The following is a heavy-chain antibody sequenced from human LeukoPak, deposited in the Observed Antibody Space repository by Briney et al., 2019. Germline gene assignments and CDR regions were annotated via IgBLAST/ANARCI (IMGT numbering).Heavy chain of an antibody. CDR3: AKAQSIAARSGIDY. Sequence: GGSLRLSCAASGNTFSTYGMHWVRQAPGKGLEWVAFIRFDGGNKYYADPVKGRFTISRDNSKNTLYLQMNSLRAEDTAVYYCAKAQSIAARSGIDYWGQGTLVTVSS. J-gene: IGHJ4*02. V-gene: IGHV3-30*02. CDR2: IRFDGGNK. D-gene: IGHD6-6*01. CDR1: GNTFSTYG.